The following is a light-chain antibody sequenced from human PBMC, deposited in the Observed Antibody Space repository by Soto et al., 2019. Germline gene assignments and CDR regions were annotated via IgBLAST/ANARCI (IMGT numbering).Light chain of an antibody. J-gene: IGKJ1*01. CDR3: QQSYTTPWT. CDR1: QRISSY. CDR2: AAS. V-gene: IGKV1-39*01. Sequence: IQMTQSPSSLSASVGDRVTITCRASQRISSYLNWYQQKPGKAPRLLIYAASTLQSGVPSGFSGSGSATNFTITISSVQNEDSAIYYCQQSYTTPWTFGQGTKVDSK.